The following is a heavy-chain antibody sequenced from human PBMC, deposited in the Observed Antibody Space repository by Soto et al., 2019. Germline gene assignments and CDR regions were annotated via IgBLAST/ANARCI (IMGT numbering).Heavy chain of an antibody. J-gene: IGHJ3*02. Sequence: SETLSLTCTVSGGSISSGGYYWSWIRQHPGKGLEWIGYIYYSGSTYYNPSLKSRVTISVDTSKNQFSLKLSSVTAADTAVYYCARGYDGNAFDIWGQGTMVTVSS. CDR2: IYYSGST. D-gene: IGHD3-22*01. CDR3: ARGYDGNAFDI. CDR1: GGSISSGGYY. V-gene: IGHV4-31*03.